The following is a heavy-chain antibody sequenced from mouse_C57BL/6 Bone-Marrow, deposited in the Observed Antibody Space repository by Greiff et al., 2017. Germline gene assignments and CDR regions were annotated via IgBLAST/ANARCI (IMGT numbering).Heavy chain of an antibody. Sequence: QVQLQQPGAELVMPGASVKLSCKASGYTFTSYWMHWVKQRPGQGLEWIGEIEPSDSYTNYNQKFKGKSTLTVDKSSSTAYMQRSRLTSEDSAVYYCASPYYYGSSPYWYFDVWGTGTTVTVSS. CDR3: ASPYYYGSSPYWYFDV. D-gene: IGHD1-1*01. V-gene: IGHV1-69*01. CDR1: GYTFTSYW. CDR2: IEPSDSYT. J-gene: IGHJ1*03.